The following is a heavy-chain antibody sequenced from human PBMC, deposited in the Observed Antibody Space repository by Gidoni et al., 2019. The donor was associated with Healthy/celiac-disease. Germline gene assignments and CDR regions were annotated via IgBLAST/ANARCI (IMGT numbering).Heavy chain of an antibody. CDR3: ARGYSSILGSYYYYGMDV. Sequence: QVQLVQSGAEVKKPGASVKVSCKASGYTFTSYAMHWVRQAPGQRLEWMGGINAGNGNTKYSQKFQGRVTITRDTSASTAYMVLSSLRSEDTAVYYCARGYSSILGSYYYYGMDVWGQGTTVTVSS. D-gene: IGHD6-13*01. CDR2: INAGNGNT. V-gene: IGHV1-3*01. J-gene: IGHJ6*02. CDR1: GYTFTSYA.